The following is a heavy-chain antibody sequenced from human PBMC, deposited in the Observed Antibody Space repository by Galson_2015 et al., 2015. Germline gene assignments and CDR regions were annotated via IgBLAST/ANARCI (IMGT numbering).Heavy chain of an antibody. J-gene: IGHJ4*02. CDR2: ISSDGSGT. Sequence: SLRLSCAASGFTFSNYWMHWVRQTPGKGLVWVSHISSDGSGTTYADSVKGRFTISRGNAKNTLYLQMNSLRDEDTAVYYCTRGFDDWGQGTLVTVSS. V-gene: IGHV3-74*01. CDR1: GFTFSNYW. CDR3: TRGFDD.